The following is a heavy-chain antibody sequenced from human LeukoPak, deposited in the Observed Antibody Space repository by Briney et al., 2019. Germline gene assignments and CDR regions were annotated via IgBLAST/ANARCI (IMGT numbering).Heavy chain of an antibody. V-gene: IGHV1-69*04. D-gene: IGHD6-13*01. CDR1: GGTFSSYA. CDR2: IIPILGIA. Sequence: GASVKVSCKASGGTFSSYAISWVRRAPGQGLEWMGRIIPILGIANYAQKFQGRVTITADKSTSTAYVELSSLRSEDTAVYYCARDLAHPTQLVYWGQGTLVTVSS. J-gene: IGHJ4*02. CDR3: ARDLAHPTQLVY.